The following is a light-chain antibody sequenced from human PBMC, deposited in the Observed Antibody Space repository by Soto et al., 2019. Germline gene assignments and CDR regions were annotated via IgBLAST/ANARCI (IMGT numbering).Light chain of an antibody. V-gene: IGKV3-20*01. CDR2: GAS. Sequence: EIVFTQSPGTLSLSPGERATLSCRASQSVTSTFLAWYQQKPGQAPRLLIYGASRRAIGIPDRFSGGGSGTDFTLTISRLEPEDFAVYYCQQYGSLSWTFGQGTKVDI. J-gene: IGKJ1*01. CDR3: QQYGSLSWT. CDR1: QSVTSTF.